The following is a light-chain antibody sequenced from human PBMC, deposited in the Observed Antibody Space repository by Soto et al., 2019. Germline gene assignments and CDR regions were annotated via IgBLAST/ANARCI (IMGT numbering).Light chain of an antibody. Sequence: DIQMTQSPSSLSASVGDRVTITCRASQSISNYLNWYQQKPGKAPKLLIYAASSFQSGVPSRFSGSGYGTDFTLTISSLQPEDFATYYCQQTDNTPCTFGQGTKLEIK. V-gene: IGKV1-39*01. CDR1: QSISNY. CDR3: QQTDNTPCT. J-gene: IGKJ2*02. CDR2: AAS.